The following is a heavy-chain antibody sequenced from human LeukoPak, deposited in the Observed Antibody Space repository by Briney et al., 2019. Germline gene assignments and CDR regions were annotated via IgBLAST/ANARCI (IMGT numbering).Heavy chain of an antibody. V-gene: IGHV1-8*03. CDR2: MNPNSGNT. D-gene: IGHD2-8*01. Sequence: ASLKVSCKASGYTFTSYDINWVRQATGHGLEWMGWMNPNSGNTGYAQKFQGSVTITRNTSISAAYMELSSLRSQDTAVYYCAIGPRNGWFDPWRQGTLVTVSS. J-gene: IGHJ5*02. CDR3: AIGPRNGWFDP. CDR1: GYTFTSYD.